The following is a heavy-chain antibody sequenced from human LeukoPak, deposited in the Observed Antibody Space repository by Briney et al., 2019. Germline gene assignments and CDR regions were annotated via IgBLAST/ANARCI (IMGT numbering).Heavy chain of an antibody. D-gene: IGHD2-15*01. V-gene: IGHV4-59*01. CDR1: GGSMSNYY. CDR3: ARLRGNYSPDS. Sequence: PSETLSLTCAVSGGSMSNYYWTWIRQPPGKGLEWIAYIHYSGSTNYNPSLKSRVAISVDTSANQFSLKLTSMTPADTAVYYCARLRGNYSPDSWGQGTLVTVSS. J-gene: IGHJ4*02. CDR2: IHYSGST.